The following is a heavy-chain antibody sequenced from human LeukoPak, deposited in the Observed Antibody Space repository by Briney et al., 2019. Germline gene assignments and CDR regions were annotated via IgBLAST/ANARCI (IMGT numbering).Heavy chain of an antibody. CDR3: ARVGRYDGSSYYFYYFDH. CDR1: GFTFSSYA. V-gene: IGHV3-30-3*01. Sequence: GGSLRLSCAASGFTFSSYAMHWVRQAPGKGLEWVAVISYDGSNKYYADSVKGRFTISRDNSKNTLYLQMNSLRAEDTAVYYCARVGRYDGSSYYFYYFDHWAREPWSPSPQ. D-gene: IGHD3-22*01. J-gene: IGHJ4*02. CDR2: ISYDGSNK.